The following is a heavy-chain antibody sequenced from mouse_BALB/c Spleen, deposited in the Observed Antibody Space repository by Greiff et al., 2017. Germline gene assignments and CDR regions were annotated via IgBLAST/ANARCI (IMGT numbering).Heavy chain of an antibody. Sequence: DVMLVESGGGLVKPGGSLKLSCAASGFTFSDYYMYWVRQTPEKRLEWVATISDGGSYTYYPDSVKGRFTISRDNAKNNLYLQMSSLKSEDTAMYYFAREGGYWGQGTLVTVSA. V-gene: IGHV5-4*02. CDR3: AREGGY. J-gene: IGHJ3*02. CDR2: ISDGGSYT. CDR1: GFTFSDYY.